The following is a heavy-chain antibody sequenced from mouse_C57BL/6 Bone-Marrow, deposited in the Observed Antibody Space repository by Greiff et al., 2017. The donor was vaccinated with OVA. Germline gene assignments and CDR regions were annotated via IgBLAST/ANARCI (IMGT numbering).Heavy chain of an antibody. CDR1: GYTFTSYT. CDR2: INPCSGYT. V-gene: IGHV1-4*01. J-gene: IGHJ4*01. CDR3: ARSRQYYAMDD. Sequence: LVESGAELARPGASVKMSCKASGYTFTSYTMHWVKQRPGQGLEWIGYINPCSGYTKYNQKFKDKATLTADKSSSTAYMQLSSLTSKDSATYSCARSRQYYAMDDWGQGTTVTVSS. D-gene: IGHD3-2*01.